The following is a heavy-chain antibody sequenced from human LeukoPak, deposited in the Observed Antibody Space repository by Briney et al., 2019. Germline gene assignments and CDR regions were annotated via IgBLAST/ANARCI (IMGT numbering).Heavy chain of an antibody. CDR1: GGSISSGGYY. CDR3: GRSLGQQPDGFDI. CDR2: IYTSGST. D-gene: IGHD6-13*01. Sequence: SETLSLTCTVSGGSISSGGYYWSWIRQPAGKGLEWIGRIYTSGSTNYNPSLKSRVTISVDTSKNQFSLKLSSVTAADTAVYYCGRSLGQQPDGFDIWGRGTMVTVSS. J-gene: IGHJ3*02. V-gene: IGHV4-61*02.